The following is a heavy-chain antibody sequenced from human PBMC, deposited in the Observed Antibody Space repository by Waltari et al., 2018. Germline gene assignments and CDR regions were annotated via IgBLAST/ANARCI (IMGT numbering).Heavy chain of an antibody. CDR2: ISSSSSYI. V-gene: IGHV3-21*01. J-gene: IGHJ6*03. D-gene: IGHD3-3*01. Sequence: EVQLVESGGGLVKPGGSLSLSCAASGFTFSSYSMNWVRQAPGQGLEWVSSISSSSSYIYYADSVKGRFTISRDNAKNSLYLQMNSLRAEDTAVYYCARESITIFYYYYYYMDVWGKGTTVTISS. CDR1: GFTFSSYS. CDR3: ARESITIFYYYYYYMDV.